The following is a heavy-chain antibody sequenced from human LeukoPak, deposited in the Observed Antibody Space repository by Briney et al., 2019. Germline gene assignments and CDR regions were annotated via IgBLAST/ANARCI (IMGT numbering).Heavy chain of an antibody. Sequence: ASVKVSCKASGYTFTSYGVSWVRQAPGQGLGWMAWISAYNGNTNYAQNLQGRFTMTTDTSTSTAYMELRSLRSDDTAVYYCARDVRGLSGPGVLFDYWGQGTLVTVSS. D-gene: IGHD3-3*01. V-gene: IGHV1-18*01. J-gene: IGHJ4*02. CDR3: ARDVRGLSGPGVLFDY. CDR1: GYTFTSYG. CDR2: ISAYNGNT.